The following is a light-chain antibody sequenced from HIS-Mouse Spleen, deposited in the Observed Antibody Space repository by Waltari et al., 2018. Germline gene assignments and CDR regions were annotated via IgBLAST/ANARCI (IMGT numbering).Light chain of an antibody. J-gene: IGLJ2*01. CDR1: SSDVGGYNY. CDR2: DVS. V-gene: IGLV2-14*03. Sequence: QSALTQPASVSGSPGQSITISCTGTSSDVGGYNYVSWYQQHPGKAPKLMIYDVSNRPSGVSTRFPGSKSGNTASLTISGLKAEDEADYYCSSYTSSSFNVVFGGGTKLTVL. CDR3: SSYTSSSFNVV.